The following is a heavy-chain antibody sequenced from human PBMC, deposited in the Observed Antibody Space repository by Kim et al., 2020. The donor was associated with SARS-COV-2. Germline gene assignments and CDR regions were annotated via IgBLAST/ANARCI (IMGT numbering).Heavy chain of an antibody. Sequence: GESLKISCKGSGYSFTSYWIGWVRQMPGKGLEWMGIIYPGDSDTRYSPSFQGQVTISADKSISTAYLQWSSLKASDTAMYYCVRHGDDYVWGSYRPPYFDYWGQGTLVTVSS. CDR1: GYSFTSYW. CDR3: VRHGDDYVWGSYRPPYFDY. V-gene: IGHV5-51*01. CDR2: IYPGDSDT. D-gene: IGHD3-16*02. J-gene: IGHJ4*02.